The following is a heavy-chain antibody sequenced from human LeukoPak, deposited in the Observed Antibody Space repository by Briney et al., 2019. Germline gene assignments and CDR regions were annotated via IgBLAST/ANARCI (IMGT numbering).Heavy chain of an antibody. D-gene: IGHD5-24*01. Sequence: GASVKVSCKASGYTLTGRYLHWVRQAPGQGLEWMGWINPNSGGTAYAQKFQGRVTMTRDTSISTADMELSRLRSDDTAVYYCARVGDVEMATIVYWGQGTLVTVSS. CDR3: ARVGDVEMATIVY. V-gene: IGHV1-2*02. J-gene: IGHJ4*02. CDR2: INPNSGGT. CDR1: GYTLTGRY.